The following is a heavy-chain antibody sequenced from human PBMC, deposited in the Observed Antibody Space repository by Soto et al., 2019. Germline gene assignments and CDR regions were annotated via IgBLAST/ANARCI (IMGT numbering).Heavy chain of an antibody. V-gene: IGHV3-7*01. CDR3: LIPPSAYGI. Sequence: QLVESGGGLVQPGGSLRLSCAASGFTLSVYWMNWVRQAPGKGLEWVANIKQDGSEKNYVDYVKVRFTISRDNAKNSLYLQMNSLGADDTAVYYCLIPPSAYGICGQGTLVTVSS. J-gene: IGHJ3*02. CDR1: GFTLSVYW. D-gene: IGHD3-16*01. CDR2: IKQDGSEK.